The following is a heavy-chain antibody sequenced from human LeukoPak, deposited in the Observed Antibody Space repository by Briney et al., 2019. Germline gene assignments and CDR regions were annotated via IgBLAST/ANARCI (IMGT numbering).Heavy chain of an antibody. J-gene: IGHJ4*02. CDR2: ISSSSSYI. Sequence: PGGSLRLSCAASGFTFSSYSMNWVRQAPGKGLEWVSSISSSSSYIYYADSVKGRFTISRDNAKNSLYLQMNSLRAEDTAVYYCASLASGWFDQNFDYWGQGTLVTVSS. CDR3: ASLASGWFDQNFDY. D-gene: IGHD3-10*01. CDR1: GFTFSSYS. V-gene: IGHV3-21*01.